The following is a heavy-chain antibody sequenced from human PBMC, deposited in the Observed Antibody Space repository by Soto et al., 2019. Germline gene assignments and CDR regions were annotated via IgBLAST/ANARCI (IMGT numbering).Heavy chain of an antibody. CDR2: TYYRSKWNY. CDR3: VRQPIATLELYGMDV. J-gene: IGHJ6*04. D-gene: IGHD1-7*01. Sequence: SQTLSLTCAISGDSVSANSAAWNWIRQSPSRGLEWLGRTYYRSKWNYDYAESVKSRMTITPDTSNNQFSLQLNSVTPEDTAVYYCVRQPIATLELYGMDVWGKGTTVTVSS. V-gene: IGHV6-1*01. CDR1: GDSVSANSAA.